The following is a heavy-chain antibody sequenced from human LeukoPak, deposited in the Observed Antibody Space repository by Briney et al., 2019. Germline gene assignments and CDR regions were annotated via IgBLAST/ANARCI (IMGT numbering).Heavy chain of an antibody. CDR3: ARGGGSYYGHWFDP. V-gene: IGHV1-2*02. CDR2: INPNSGGT. J-gene: IGHJ5*02. D-gene: IGHD1-26*01. Sequence: ASVKVSCKASGYTFTGYYMHWVRQAPGQGLEWMGWINPNSGGTNYAQKFQGRVTMTRNTSISTAYMELSRLRSDDTAVYYCARGGGSYYGHWFDPWGQGTLVTVSS. CDR1: GYTFTGYY.